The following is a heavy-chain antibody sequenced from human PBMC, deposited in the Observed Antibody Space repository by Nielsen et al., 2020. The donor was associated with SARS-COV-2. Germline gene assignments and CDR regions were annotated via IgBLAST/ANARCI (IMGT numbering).Heavy chain of an antibody. CDR1: GFNIRGYW. D-gene: IGHD5-12*01. CDR3: AREVDSGYVVDY. Sequence: GESLKISCVVSGFNIRGYWMTWVRQAPGKGLEWVGNIKLDGSEKYYVDSVKGRFTISRDNARDSLSLQMNSLGAEDTAVYYCAREVDSGYVVDYWGQGTLLTVSS. J-gene: IGHJ4*02. CDR2: IKLDGSEK. V-gene: IGHV3-7*01.